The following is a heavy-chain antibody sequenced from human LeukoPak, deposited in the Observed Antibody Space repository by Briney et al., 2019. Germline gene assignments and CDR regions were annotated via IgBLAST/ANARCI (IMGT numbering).Heavy chain of an antibody. CDR1: GFTFSSYS. CDR3: ARDFGYCSSTSCYYYGMDV. Sequence: GGSLRLPCAASGFTFSSYSMNWVRQAPGKGLEWVSSITSSSSYIYYADSVKGRFTISRDNAKNSLYLQMNSLRAEDTAVYYCARDFGYCSSTSCYYYGMDVWGQGTTVTVSS. J-gene: IGHJ6*02. V-gene: IGHV3-21*01. CDR2: ITSSSSYI. D-gene: IGHD2-2*01.